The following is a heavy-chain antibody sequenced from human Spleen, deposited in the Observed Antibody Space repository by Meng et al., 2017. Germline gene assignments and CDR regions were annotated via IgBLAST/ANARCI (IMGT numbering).Heavy chain of an antibody. CDR2: IYYSGTS. CDR1: GDSFSRHY. Sequence: SETLSLTCTMSGDSFSRHYWSWIRQPPGKGLEWIGYIYYSGTSSYNPSLESRVTISLDTSTNQFSLKLSSVTTADTAVYYCARDSSVDYYYYGMDVWGQGAPVTVSS. J-gene: IGHJ6*02. CDR3: ARDSSVDYYYYGMDV. V-gene: IGHV4-59*11.